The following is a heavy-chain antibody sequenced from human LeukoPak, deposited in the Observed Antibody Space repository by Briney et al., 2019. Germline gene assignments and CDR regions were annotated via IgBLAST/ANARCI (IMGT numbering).Heavy chain of an antibody. V-gene: IGHV3-15*01. J-gene: IGHJ4*02. CDR2: IKSKRDGGTT. D-gene: IGHD3-22*01. CDR3: ATDYYYDSPGLFDY. CDR1: GFTFSNGW. Sequence: PGGSLRLSCVVSGFTFSNGWMSWVRQTPGKGLEWVGRIKSKRDGGTTDYAAPVKGRFTISRGDSKSTLYLQMNSLRTEDTAVYYCATDYYYDSPGLFDYWGQGSLVTVSS.